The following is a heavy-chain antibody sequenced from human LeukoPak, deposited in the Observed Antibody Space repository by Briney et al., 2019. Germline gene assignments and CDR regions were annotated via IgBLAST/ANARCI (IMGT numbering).Heavy chain of an antibody. V-gene: IGHV3-23*01. D-gene: IGHD6-13*01. CDR1: GFTFNNSA. J-gene: IGHJ4*02. CDR2: ITSGGTA. CDR3: ARDKAHAAADY. Sequence: GGSLRLSCAASGFTFNNSAMNWVRQAPGRGLEWVSAITSGGTALYPDSVKGRFTISRDNSKNTLYLQMDSLRAEDTAVYYCARDKAHAAADYWGQGTLVTVSS.